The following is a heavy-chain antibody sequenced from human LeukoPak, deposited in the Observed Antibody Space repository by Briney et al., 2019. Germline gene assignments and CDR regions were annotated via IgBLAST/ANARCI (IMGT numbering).Heavy chain of an antibody. J-gene: IGHJ1*01. CDR1: GGSFSGYY. CDR2: INHSGST. D-gene: IGHD6-13*01. Sequence: SETLSLTCAAYGGSFSGYYWSWIRQPPGKGLEWIGEINHSGSTNYNPSLKSRVTISVDTSKNQFSLKLSSVTAADTAVYYCARRSSSSWQLEYFQHWGQGTLVTVSS. CDR3: ARRSSSSWQLEYFQH. V-gene: IGHV4-34*01.